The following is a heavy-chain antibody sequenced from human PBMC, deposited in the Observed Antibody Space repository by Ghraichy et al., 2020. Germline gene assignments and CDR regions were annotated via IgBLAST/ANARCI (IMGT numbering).Heavy chain of an antibody. J-gene: IGHJ4*02. CDR1: GFTFSSYA. D-gene: IGHD2/OR15-2a*01. V-gene: IGHV3-23*01. CDR2: ISGRSDRA. Sequence: GESLNISCAASGFTFSSYATTWVRQAPGKGLEWVSAISGRSDRAFYADSVKGRFTISRDNSKNTLYLQIASLRADDTAIYYCAKELGDYCNGLGGNWGQGTLVTVSS. CDR3: AKELGDYCNGLGGN.